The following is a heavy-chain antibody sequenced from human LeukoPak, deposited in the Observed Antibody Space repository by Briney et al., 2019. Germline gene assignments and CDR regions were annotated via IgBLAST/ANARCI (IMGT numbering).Heavy chain of an antibody. CDR2: IYYSGRT. V-gene: IGHV4-4*02. D-gene: IGHD1-26*01. CDR1: SGSISSDNV. CDR3: AGKVAATYYQE. J-gene: IGHJ1*01. Sequence: PSETLCLTCAVSSGSISSDNVWTWVRQPPGKGLEWIGEIYYSGRTNYNPSLQSRLTISVDKSNNQFSLSLRSVTAADTAVYYCAGKVAATYYQEWGQGTPVTVSS.